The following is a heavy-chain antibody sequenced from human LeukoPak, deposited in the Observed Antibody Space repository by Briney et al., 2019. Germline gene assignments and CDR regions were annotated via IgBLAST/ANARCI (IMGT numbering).Heavy chain of an antibody. CDR1: GYTFTSNY. CDR3: ARDLSAFDSSGWYVY. CDR2: ISPSGGST. J-gene: IGHJ4*02. D-gene: IGHD6-19*01. Sequence: ASVKVSCKAFGYTFTSNYMHWVRQAPGQGPEWMGVISPSGGSTTYAQKFQGRVTLTRDMSTSTDYLELSSLRSEDTAVYYCARDLSAFDSSGWYVYWGQGTLVTVSS. V-gene: IGHV1-46*01.